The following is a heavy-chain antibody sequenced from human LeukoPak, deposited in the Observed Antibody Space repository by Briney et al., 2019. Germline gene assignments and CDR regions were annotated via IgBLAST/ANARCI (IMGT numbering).Heavy chain of an antibody. CDR1: GGSINSYY. J-gene: IGHJ4*02. V-gene: IGHV4-4*07. CDR3: ARYPDSSGYYFRGWSFDY. D-gene: IGHD3-22*01. Sequence: PSETLSLTCTVSGGSINSYYWSWIRQPAGKGLEWIGRIYTSGSTNYNPSLKSRVTISVDTSKNQFSLKLSSVTAADTAVYYCARYPDSSGYYFRGWSFDYWGQGTLVTVSS. CDR2: IYTSGST.